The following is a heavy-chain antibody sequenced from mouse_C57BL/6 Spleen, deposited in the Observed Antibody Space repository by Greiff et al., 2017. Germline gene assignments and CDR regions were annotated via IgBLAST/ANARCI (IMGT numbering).Heavy chain of an antibody. CDR3: ARDREDYYGSRGAMDY. D-gene: IGHD1-1*01. CDR1: GYSFTGYF. CDR2: INPYNGDT. J-gene: IGHJ4*01. Sequence: EVKLQQSGPELVKPGDSVKISCKASGYSFTGYFMNWVMQSHGKSLEWIGRINPYNGDTFYNQKFKGKATLTVDKSSSTAHMELRSLTSEDSAVYYCARDREDYYGSRGAMDYWGQGTSVTVSS. V-gene: IGHV1-20*01.